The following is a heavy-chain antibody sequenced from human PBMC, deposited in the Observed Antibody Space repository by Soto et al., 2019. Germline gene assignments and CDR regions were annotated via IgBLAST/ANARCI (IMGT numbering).Heavy chain of an antibody. CDR3: ARPKGDHRATYDSSDYWALDI. Sequence: SETLSLTCAVYGGSFSGYYWSWIRQPPGKGLEWIGEINHSGSTNYSPSFKGQVTISADKSITTAYLQWSGLKASDTAIYYCARPKGDHRATYDSSDYWALDIWGQGTMVTVSS. D-gene: IGHD3-22*01. CDR2: INHSGST. J-gene: IGHJ3*02. V-gene: IGHV4-34*01. CDR1: GGSFSGYY.